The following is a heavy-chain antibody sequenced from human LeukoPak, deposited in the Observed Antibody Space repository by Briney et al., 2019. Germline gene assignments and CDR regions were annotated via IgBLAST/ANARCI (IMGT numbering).Heavy chain of an antibody. D-gene: IGHD6-6*01. V-gene: IGHV1-2*02. CDR3: ARGGVYSSSSADY. J-gene: IGHJ4*02. CDR2: INPNSGGV. Sequence: GASVKVSCKASGYTFSSFFIHWVRRAPGQGLEWMGWINPNSGGVNYAQTFQGRIALTRDTSATTVYMELTSLTSDDTAVYYCARGGVYSSSSADYWGLGTLVTVSS. CDR1: GYTFSSFF.